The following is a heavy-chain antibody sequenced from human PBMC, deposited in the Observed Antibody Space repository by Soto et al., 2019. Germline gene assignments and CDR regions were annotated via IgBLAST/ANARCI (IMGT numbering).Heavy chain of an antibody. CDR2: INAGNGNT. CDR3: ARDPRGYSGYDSDLDY. CDR1: GYTFTSYA. J-gene: IGHJ4*02. Sequence: ASVKVSRKASGYTFTSYAMHWVRQAPGQRLEWMGWINAGNGNTKYSQKFQGRVTITRDTSASTAYMELSSLRSEDTAVYYCARDPRGYSGYDSDLDYWGQGTLVTVSS. V-gene: IGHV1-3*01. D-gene: IGHD5-12*01.